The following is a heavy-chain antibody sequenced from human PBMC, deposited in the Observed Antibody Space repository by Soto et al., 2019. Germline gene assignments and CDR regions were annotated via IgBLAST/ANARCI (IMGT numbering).Heavy chain of an antibody. Sequence: GESLKISCAASGFTFSSYAMSWVRQAPGKGLEWVSAISGSGGSTYYADSVKGRFTISRDNSKKTLYLQMNSLRAEDTAVYYCAKGASHVVVAAKGPHPSIDYWGQGTLVTVSS. CDR2: ISGSGGST. V-gene: IGHV3-23*01. CDR3: AKGASHVVVAAKGPHPSIDY. CDR1: GFTFSSYA. D-gene: IGHD2-15*01. J-gene: IGHJ4*02.